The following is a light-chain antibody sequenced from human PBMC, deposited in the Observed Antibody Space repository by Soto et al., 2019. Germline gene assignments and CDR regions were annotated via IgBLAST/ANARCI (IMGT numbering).Light chain of an antibody. CDR2: DVS. J-gene: IGLJ2*01. CDR1: SSDVGGYNY. CDR3: ISYTSSSPL. V-gene: IGLV2-14*01. Sequence: QSALTQPASVSGSPGQSITISCTGTSSDVGGYNYVSWYQQHPGKAPKLMIYDVSNRPSGVSNRFSGSKSGNTASLTISGLHADDEADYYCISYTSSSPLFGGGTKLTVL.